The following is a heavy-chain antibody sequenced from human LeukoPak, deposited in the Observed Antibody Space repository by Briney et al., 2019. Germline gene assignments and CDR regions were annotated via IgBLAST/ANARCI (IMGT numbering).Heavy chain of an antibody. CDR3: ARGPHGYCSSTSCYGGWFDP. CDR2: INHSGST. D-gene: IGHD2-2*03. V-gene: IGHV4-34*01. Sequence: SETLSLTCAVYGGSFSGYYWSWIRQPPGKGLEWIGEINHSGSTNYNPSLKSRVTISVDTSKNQFSLKLSSVTAADTAVYYCARGPHGYCSSTSCYGGWFDPWGQGTPVTVSS. J-gene: IGHJ5*02. CDR1: GGSFSGYY.